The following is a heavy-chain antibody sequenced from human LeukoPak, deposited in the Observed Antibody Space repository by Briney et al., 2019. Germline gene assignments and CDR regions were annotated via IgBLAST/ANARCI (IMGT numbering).Heavy chain of an antibody. Sequence: GGSLTLSCAASGVSFSVDNMNCVRHAPGKGLEWVSFIGSSSNYIKYADSVKGRSTISRDNAKNSLYLQMNSLRAEDTAMYFCARDRAIDIRAYDIWGQGTMVTVSS. J-gene: IGHJ3*02. CDR1: GVSFSVDN. D-gene: IGHD5-12*01. V-gene: IGHV3-21*01. CDR2: IGSSSNYI. CDR3: ARDRAIDIRAYDI.